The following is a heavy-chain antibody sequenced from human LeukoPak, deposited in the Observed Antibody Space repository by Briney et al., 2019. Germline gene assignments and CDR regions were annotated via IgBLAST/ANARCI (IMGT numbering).Heavy chain of an antibody. J-gene: IGHJ4*02. CDR2: INAVNGNT. V-gene: IGHV1-3*01. CDR1: GYTFTSYA. D-gene: IGHD5-24*01. CDR3: AGWIWDGYNYGHFDY. Sequence: AASVKVSCKASGYTFTSYAMHWVRQAPGQRLEWMGWINAVNGNTKYSQKFQGRVTITRDTSASTAYMELSSLRSEDTAVYYCAGWIWDGYNYGHFDYWGQGTLVTVSS.